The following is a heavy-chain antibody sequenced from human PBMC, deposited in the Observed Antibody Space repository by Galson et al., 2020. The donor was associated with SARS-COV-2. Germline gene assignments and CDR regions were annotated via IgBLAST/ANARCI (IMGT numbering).Heavy chain of an antibody. Sequence: SETLSLTCTVSGYSVSTTNYWGWVRQPPGRGLEWIGSVYPSGTPYYNPSPKSRVTISVDTSKNQFSLRLDSVTAADTALYYCARQGVNMIVLVTVPGWYFDLWGRGTLVTVSS. V-gene: IGHV4-38-2*02. D-gene: IGHD3-22*01. CDR3: ARQGVNMIVLVTVPGWYFDL. CDR1: GYSVSTTNY. CDR2: VYPSGTP. J-gene: IGHJ2*01.